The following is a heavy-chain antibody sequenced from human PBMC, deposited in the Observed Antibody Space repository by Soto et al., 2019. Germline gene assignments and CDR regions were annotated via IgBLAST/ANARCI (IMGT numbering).Heavy chain of an antibody. D-gene: IGHD3-10*01. CDR1: VYIFSSFH. CDR3: ARDVYGFVNAFDL. CDR2: ISGYSGNT. Sequence: XSVQVSYKASVYIFSSFHINWVRQAPGQGLEWMGWISGYSGNTKYAQNLQGRLTLTTDTSTNTAYMELRSLRSDDTAVYYCARDVYGFVNAFDLWGQGTVVTGSS. J-gene: IGHJ3*01. V-gene: IGHV1-18*01.